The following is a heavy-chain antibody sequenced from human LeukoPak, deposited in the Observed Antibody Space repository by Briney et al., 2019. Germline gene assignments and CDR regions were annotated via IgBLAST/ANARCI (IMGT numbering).Heavy chain of an antibody. V-gene: IGHV3-21*01. CDR3: ARASKEANYFDY. Sequence: KSGGSLRLSCAASGFTFSTYSMNWVRQAPGKGLEWVSSISSSSSYIYYADSVKGRFTISRDNAKNSLFLQMNSLRAEDTAVYYCARASKEANYFDYWGQGTLVTVSS. CDR1: GFTFSTYS. J-gene: IGHJ4*02. CDR2: ISSSSSYI. D-gene: IGHD4-11*01.